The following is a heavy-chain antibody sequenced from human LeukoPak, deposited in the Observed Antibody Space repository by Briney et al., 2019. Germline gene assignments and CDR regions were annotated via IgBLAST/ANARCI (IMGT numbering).Heavy chain of an antibody. V-gene: IGHV3-30-3*01. J-gene: IGHJ3*02. CDR2: ISYDGSNK. CDR1: GFTFSSYA. D-gene: IGHD4-17*01. CDR3: ARPTTVTTISADAFDI. Sequence: GGSLRLSCAASGFTFSSYAMHWVRQAPGKGLEWVAVISYDGSNKYYADSVKGRFTISRDNAQNSLYLQMNSLRAEDSSVYYCARPTTVTTISADAFDIWGQGTMVTVSS.